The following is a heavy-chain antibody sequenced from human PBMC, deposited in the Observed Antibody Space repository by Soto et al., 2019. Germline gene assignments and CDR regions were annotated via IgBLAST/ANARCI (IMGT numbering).Heavy chain of an antibody. CDR3: ARGRDYIWGSYRPHFYFDY. CDR2: INHSGST. CDR1: GGSFSGHY. Sequence: QVQLQQWGAGLLKPSETLSLTCAVYGGSFSGHYWSWIRQPPGKGLECIGEINHSGSTNYNPSLRSRVTILVDASKNQFSLKLSSVTGADTAVYYCARGRDYIWGSYRPHFYFDYWGQGTLVTVSS. J-gene: IGHJ4*02. V-gene: IGHV4-34*01. D-gene: IGHD3-16*02.